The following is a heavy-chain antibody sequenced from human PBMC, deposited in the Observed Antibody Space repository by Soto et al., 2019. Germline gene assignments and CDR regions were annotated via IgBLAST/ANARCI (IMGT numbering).Heavy chain of an antibody. D-gene: IGHD5-18*01. V-gene: IGHV1-69*01. J-gene: IGHJ6*02. Sequence: QVQLVQSGAEVKKPGSSVKVSCKASGGTFSSYAISWVRQAPGQGLEWMGGIIPIFGTANYAQKFQGRVTITADESKRTAYMELSSLRSEDTAVYYCARAENSYGSTPRSYYYYYGMDVWGQGTTVTVSS. CDR3: ARAENSYGSTPRSYYYYYGMDV. CDR2: IIPIFGTA. CDR1: GGTFSSYA.